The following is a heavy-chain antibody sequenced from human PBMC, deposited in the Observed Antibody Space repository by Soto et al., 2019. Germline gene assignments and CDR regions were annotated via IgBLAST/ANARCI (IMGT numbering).Heavy chain of an antibody. Sequence: GASVKVSCKASGYTFTNHGISWVRQAPGQGPEWMGWISGFNGNTKYARKVQGRVTLTTDTSATTAYMELRGLRSDDTAVYYCARGGSSWSAEYYEHWGQGTLVTVSS. D-gene: IGHD6-13*01. CDR3: ARGGSSWSAEYYEH. CDR1: GYTFTNHG. V-gene: IGHV1-18*04. CDR2: ISGFNGNT. J-gene: IGHJ1*01.